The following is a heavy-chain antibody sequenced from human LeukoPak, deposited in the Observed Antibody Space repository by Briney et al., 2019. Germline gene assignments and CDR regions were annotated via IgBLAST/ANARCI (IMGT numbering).Heavy chain of an antibody. CDR3: ATLTAAAGSDY. CDR1: GFTVSSNY. CDR2: ISGSGGDT. D-gene: IGHD6-13*01. J-gene: IGHJ4*02. V-gene: IGHV3-23*01. Sequence: GGSLRLSCAASGFTVSSNYMSWVRQAPGKGLEWVSSISGSGGDTDYGDSVKGRFTISRDNSKNTLYLQMNSLRAEDTAVYYCATLTAAAGSDYWGQGTLVTVSS.